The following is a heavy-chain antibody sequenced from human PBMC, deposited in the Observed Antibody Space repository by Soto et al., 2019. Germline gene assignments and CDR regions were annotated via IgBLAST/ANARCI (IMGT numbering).Heavy chain of an antibody. J-gene: IGHJ4*02. CDR3: ASVIAVAGPFDY. CDR1: GGTFSCYT. CDR2: IIPILGIA. Sequence: SVKVSCKASGGTFSCYTISWVRQAPGQGLEWMGRIIPILGIANYAQKFQGRVTITADKSTSTAYMELSSLRSEDTAVYYCASVIAVAGPFDYWGQGTLVTVSS. V-gene: IGHV1-69*02. D-gene: IGHD6-19*01.